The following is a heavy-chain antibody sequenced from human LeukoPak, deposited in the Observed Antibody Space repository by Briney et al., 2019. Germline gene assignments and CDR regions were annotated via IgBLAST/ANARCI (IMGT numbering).Heavy chain of an antibody. D-gene: IGHD3-22*01. CDR3: TVEDYYDSSGRFDY. CDR2: IKSKTDGGTT. J-gene: IGHJ4*02. CDR1: GFTFSNAW. V-gene: IGHV3-15*01. Sequence: PGGSLRLSCAASGFTFSNAWMSWVRQAPGKGLEWVGRIKSKTDGGTTDYAAPVKGRFTISRDDSKNTLYLQMNSLKTEDTAVYYCTVEDYYDSSGRFDYWGQGTLVTVSS.